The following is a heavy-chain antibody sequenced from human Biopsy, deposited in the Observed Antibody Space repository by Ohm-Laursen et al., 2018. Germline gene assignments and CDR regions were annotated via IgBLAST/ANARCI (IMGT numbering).Heavy chain of an antibody. D-gene: IGHD3-9*01. CDR1: GGTFSNYG. J-gene: IGHJ1*01. Sequence: SSVKVSCKVPGGTFSNYGVNWVRQAPGQGLEWLGGNIPILGTGNYAQKFQDRVTVAADTSTSTATMELRSLRSDDTAVYYCATKLTGYFHHWGQGTLVIVSS. V-gene: IGHV1-69*06. CDR3: ATKLTGYFHH. CDR2: NIPILGTG.